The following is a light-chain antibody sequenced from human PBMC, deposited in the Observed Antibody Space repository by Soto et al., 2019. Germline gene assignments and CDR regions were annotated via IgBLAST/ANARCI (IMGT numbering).Light chain of an antibody. J-gene: IGLJ2*01. CDR1: SSDVGNHNY. V-gene: IGLV2-8*01. CDR2: EVS. Sequence: QSALTQPPSASGSPGQTVTISCTGTSSDVGNHNYVSWYQKHPGKAPKLMMYEVSKRPSGVAYRFSGSKSGNTASLTVSGLQADDEADYYCSSYAGKNNVVVFGGGTKLTVL. CDR3: SSYAGKNNVVV.